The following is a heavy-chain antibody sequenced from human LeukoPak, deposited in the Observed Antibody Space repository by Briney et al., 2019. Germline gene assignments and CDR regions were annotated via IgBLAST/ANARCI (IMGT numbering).Heavy chain of an antibody. J-gene: IGHJ6*03. CDR1: GGSISSSSYY. V-gene: IGHV4-39*07. CDR2: IYYSGST. Sequence: PSETLSLTCTVSGGSISSSSYYWGWIRQPPGKGLEWIGSIYYSGSTYYNPSLKSRVTISVDTSKNQFSLKLSSVTAADTAVYYCAISPQGYYYYMDVWGKGTTVTVSS. CDR3: AISPQGYYYYMDV.